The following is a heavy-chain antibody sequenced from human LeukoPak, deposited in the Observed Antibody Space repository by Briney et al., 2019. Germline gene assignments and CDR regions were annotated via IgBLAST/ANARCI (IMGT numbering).Heavy chain of an antibody. CDR3: ARAGSWYLDY. D-gene: IGHD6-13*01. CDR2: IYYSGST. J-gene: IGHJ4*02. CDR1: GGSISSYY. Sequence: PSETLSLTCTVSGGSISSYYWSWIRQPPGKGLEWIGDIYYSGSTNYNPSLKSRVTISVDKSKNQFSLKLSSVTAADTAVYYCARAGSWYLDYWGQGTLVTVSS. V-gene: IGHV4-59*12.